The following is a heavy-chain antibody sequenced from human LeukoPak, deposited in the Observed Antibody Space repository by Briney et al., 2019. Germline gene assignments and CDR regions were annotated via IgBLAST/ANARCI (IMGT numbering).Heavy chain of an antibody. J-gene: IGHJ4*02. Sequence: SGGSLRLSCAASGFTFSSYAMSWVRQAPGKGLEWVSAISGSGGSTYYADSVEGRFTISRDNSKNTLYLQMNSLRAEDTAVYYCAKDLRAKTDVDTAMVTWGQGTLVTVSS. D-gene: IGHD5-18*01. V-gene: IGHV3-23*01. CDR1: GFTFSSYA. CDR3: AKDLRAKTDVDTAMVT. CDR2: ISGSGGST.